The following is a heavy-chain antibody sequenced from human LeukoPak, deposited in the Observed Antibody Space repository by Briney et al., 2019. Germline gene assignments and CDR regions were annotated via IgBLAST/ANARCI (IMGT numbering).Heavy chain of an antibody. CDR3: ARDYGDYVHYYVDV. J-gene: IGHJ6*03. CDR1: GGSFSAYY. D-gene: IGHD4-17*01. V-gene: IGHV4-34*01. CDR2: INHSGST. Sequence: SETLSLTCAVYGGSFSAYYWSWIRQPPGKGLEWIGEINHSGSTNYNPSLKSRVTISVDTSKNQFSLKLTPVTAADTAVNYCARDYGDYVHYYVDVWGKGTTVTVSS.